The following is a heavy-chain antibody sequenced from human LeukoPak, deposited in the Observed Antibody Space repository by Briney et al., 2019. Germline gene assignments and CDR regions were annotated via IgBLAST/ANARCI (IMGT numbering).Heavy chain of an antibody. Sequence: SETLSLTCTVSGGSISSYYWSWIRQPPGKGLEWIGYIYYSGSTNYNPSLKSRVTISVDTSKNQFSLKLSSATAADTAVYYCARDKSSGWYGFPAFDIWGQGTMVTVSS. CDR2: IYYSGST. D-gene: IGHD6-19*01. CDR1: GGSISSYY. V-gene: IGHV4-59*01. CDR3: ARDKSSGWYGFPAFDI. J-gene: IGHJ3*02.